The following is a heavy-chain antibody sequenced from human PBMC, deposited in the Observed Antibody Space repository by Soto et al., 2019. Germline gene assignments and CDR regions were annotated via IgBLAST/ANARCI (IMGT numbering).Heavy chain of an antibody. CDR1: GGSISSGGYY. V-gene: IGHV4-31*03. CDR2: IYYSGST. Sequence: QVQLQESGPGLVKPSQTLSLTCTVSGGSISSGGYYWSWIRQHPGKGLEWIGYIYYSGSTYYNPSLKSRVTISVDTSKTQFSLKLSSVTAADTAVYYCARRQLLQQQDAFDIWGQGTMVTVSS. J-gene: IGHJ3*02. D-gene: IGHD2-2*01. CDR3: ARRQLLQQQDAFDI.